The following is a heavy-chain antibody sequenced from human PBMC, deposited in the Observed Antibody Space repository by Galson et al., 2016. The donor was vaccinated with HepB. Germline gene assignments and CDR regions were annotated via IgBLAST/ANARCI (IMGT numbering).Heavy chain of an antibody. D-gene: IGHD3-10*01. CDR3: ASGIAVTTSNSFWYFDL. CDR2: IRGSGDET. V-gene: IGHV3-23*01. CDR1: GFTFSSYA. J-gene: IGHJ2*01. Sequence: SLRLSCAASGFTFSSYAMSWVRQAPGKGLDWLSTIRGSGDETNYADSVKGRFTFSRDNSKNTLYLQMTSLRAEDTAVYYCASGIAVTTSNSFWYFDLWGRGTLVTVSS.